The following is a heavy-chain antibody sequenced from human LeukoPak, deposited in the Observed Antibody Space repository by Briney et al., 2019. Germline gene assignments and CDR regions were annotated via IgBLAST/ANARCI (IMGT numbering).Heavy chain of an antibody. CDR1: GGSISSYY. D-gene: IGHD3-10*01. V-gene: IGHV4-59*08. Sequence: ASETLSLTCTVSGGSISSYYWSWIRQPPGKGLEWIGYIYYSGSTNYNPSLKSRVTISVDTSKNQFSLKLSSVTAADTAVYYCARHHGAHYFDYWGQGTLVTVSS. CDR2: IYYSGST. CDR3: ARHHGAHYFDY. J-gene: IGHJ4*02.